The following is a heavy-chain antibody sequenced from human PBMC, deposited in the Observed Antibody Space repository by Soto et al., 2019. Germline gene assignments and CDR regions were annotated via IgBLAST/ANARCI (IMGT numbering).Heavy chain of an antibody. Sequence: XSVRVSCGASGYTFAGYYMRWVRQAPGQGLEWMGWINPNSGGTNYSQKFQGWVTMTRDTSISTAYMELSRLKSDDTAVDYCASLNMSSGYYYYGMDVWGQGTTVTVSS. CDR3: ASLNMSSGYYYYGMDV. V-gene: IGHV1-2*04. D-gene: IGHD6-19*01. CDR1: GYTFAGYY. CDR2: INPNSGGT. J-gene: IGHJ6*02.